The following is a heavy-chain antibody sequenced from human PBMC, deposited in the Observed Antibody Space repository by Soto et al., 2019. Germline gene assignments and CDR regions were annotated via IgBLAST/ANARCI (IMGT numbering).Heavy chain of an antibody. CDR3: ARGGQYSNSWYLGGTYYFYYDMDV. V-gene: IGHV1-2*04. D-gene: IGHD6-13*01. J-gene: IGHJ6*02. CDR1: GYTFTGYY. CDR2: INPNSGGT. Sequence: ASVQVSCKASGYTFTGYYMHWVRQAPGQGLEWMGWINPNSGGTNYAQKFQGWVTMTRDTSISTAYMELTRLRSDDTAVYYCARGGQYSNSWYLGGTYYFYYDMDVWGQGTTVTVSS.